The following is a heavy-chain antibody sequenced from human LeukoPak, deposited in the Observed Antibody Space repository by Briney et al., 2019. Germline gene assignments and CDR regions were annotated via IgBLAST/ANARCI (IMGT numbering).Heavy chain of an antibody. CDR2: VNSDGSST. J-gene: IGHJ3*02. Sequence: GSLRLSCAASGFTFSSYWMHWVRQAPGKGLMCVSRVNSDGSSTSYADSVKGRFTISRDNAKNTLYLQMNSLRAEDTAMYYCVRGAFDIWGQGTMVTVSS. CDR1: GFTFSSYW. CDR3: VRGAFDI. V-gene: IGHV3-74*01.